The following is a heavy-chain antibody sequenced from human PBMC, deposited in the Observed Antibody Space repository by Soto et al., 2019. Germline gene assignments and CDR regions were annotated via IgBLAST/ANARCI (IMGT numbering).Heavy chain of an antibody. D-gene: IGHD3-16*01. CDR3: ARPTWRGRPAYFDY. Sequence: PWGSLRLFCAASGLGFVDYDISFVRHAPGKGLEWLGYISASGTTISIADSVKGRFTISRDNAKNSLYLHMNSLRVDDAAVYYCARPTWRGRPAYFDYWGRGTLVTVSS. V-gene: IGHV3-11*01. J-gene: IGHJ4*02. CDR2: ISASGTTI. CDR1: GLGFVDYD.